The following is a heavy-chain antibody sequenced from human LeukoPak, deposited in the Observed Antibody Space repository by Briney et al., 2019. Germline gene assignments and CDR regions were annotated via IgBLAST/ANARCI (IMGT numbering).Heavy chain of an antibody. V-gene: IGHV3-9*01. CDR2: ISWNSGSI. J-gene: IGHJ5*02. CDR3: AKGDWFDP. Sequence: PGGSLRLSCAVSGFTVSSNHMSWVRQAPGKGLEWVSGISWNSGSIGYADSVKGRFTISRDNAKNSLYLQMNSLRAEDTALYYCAKGDWFDPWGQGTLVTVSS. CDR1: GFTVSSNH.